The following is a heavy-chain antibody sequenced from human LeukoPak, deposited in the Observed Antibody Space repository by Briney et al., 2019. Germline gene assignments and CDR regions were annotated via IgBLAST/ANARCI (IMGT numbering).Heavy chain of an antibody. D-gene: IGHD3-9*01. V-gene: IGHV1-18*01. CDR1: GYTFTSYG. J-gene: IGHJ6*03. CDR2: ISAYNGNT. Sequence: GASVKVSCKASGYTFTSYGISWVRRAPGQGLEWMGWISAYNGNTNYAQKLQGRVTMTTDTSTSTAYMELRSLRSDDTAVYYCATSYDILTGLYYMDVWGKGTTVTVSS. CDR3: ATSYDILTGLYYMDV.